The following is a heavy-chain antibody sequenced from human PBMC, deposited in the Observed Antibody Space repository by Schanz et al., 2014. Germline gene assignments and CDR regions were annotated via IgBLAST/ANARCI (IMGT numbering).Heavy chain of an antibody. CDR2: ISRDGTTS. CDR3: ARENRNWEAFDI. Sequence: VQLVESGGGLVQPGGSLRLSCAASGFTVSNNYMNWIRQAPGKGLEWLSYISRDGTTSYYADSVKGRFTISRDNAKNSLYLEMTSLRGEDTAVYYCARENRNWEAFDIWGRGTVVTVSS. V-gene: IGHV3-11*01. CDR1: GFTVSNNY. D-gene: IGHD7-27*01. J-gene: IGHJ3*02.